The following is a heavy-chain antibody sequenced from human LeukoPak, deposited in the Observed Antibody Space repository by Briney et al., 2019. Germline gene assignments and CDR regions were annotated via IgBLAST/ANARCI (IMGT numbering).Heavy chain of an antibody. CDR3: ARDTAEQWLVNPMGIDY. Sequence: GASVKVSCKASGYTFTSYGISWVRQAPGQGLEWMGWISAYNGNTNYAQKLQGRVTMTTDTSTSTAYMELRSLRSDDTAVYYCARDTAEQWLVNPMGIDYWGQGTLVTVSS. CDR1: GYTFTSYG. CDR2: ISAYNGNT. D-gene: IGHD6-19*01. J-gene: IGHJ4*02. V-gene: IGHV1-18*01.